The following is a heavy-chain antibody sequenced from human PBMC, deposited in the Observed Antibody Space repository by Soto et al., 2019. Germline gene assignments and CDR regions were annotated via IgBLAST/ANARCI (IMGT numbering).Heavy chain of an antibody. Sequence: SETLSLTCTVSADSSTISDSYWGWLRQPPGKGLQWIGSSSYNGGTFYNPSLKGRVAISVDPSKKHSSLQVTSVSAADTAVYYCARHRIEVVWRGFDYWGQGSPVTVSS. CDR3: ARHRIEVVWRGFDY. CDR2: SSYNGGT. CDR1: ADSSTISDSY. D-gene: IGHD1-1*01. V-gene: IGHV4-39*01. J-gene: IGHJ4*02.